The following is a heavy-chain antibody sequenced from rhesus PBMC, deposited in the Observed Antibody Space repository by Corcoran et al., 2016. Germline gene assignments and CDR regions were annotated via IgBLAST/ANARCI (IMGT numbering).Heavy chain of an antibody. J-gene: IGHJ4*01. D-gene: IGHD1-26*01. Sequence: QLQLQESGPGRVKPSETLSLTCAVSGGPISSNHRSWIRQPPGKGLEWIGRISASGRTTDYNPSLKSRVTISTDTSQNQFSLKLSSVAAADTAVYYCARGGDWNYVFVDYWGQGVLVTVSS. CDR3: ARGGDWNYVFVDY. CDR1: GGPISSNH. V-gene: IGHV4-173*01. CDR2: ISASGRTT.